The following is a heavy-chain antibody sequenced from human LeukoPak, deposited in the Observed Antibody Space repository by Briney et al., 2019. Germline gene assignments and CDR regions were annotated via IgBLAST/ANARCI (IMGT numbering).Heavy chain of an antibody. V-gene: IGHV3-23*01. CDR3: AKDPSYYYDSSGYYYFDY. CDR1: GFTFSSYA. D-gene: IGHD3-22*01. Sequence: PGGSLRLSCAASGFTFSSYAMSWVRQAPGKGLEWLSYISSSGITIYYADSVKGRFTISRDNSKNTLYLQMNSLRAEDTAVYYCAKDPSYYYDSSGYYYFDYWGQGTLVTVSS. J-gene: IGHJ4*02. CDR2: ISSSGITI.